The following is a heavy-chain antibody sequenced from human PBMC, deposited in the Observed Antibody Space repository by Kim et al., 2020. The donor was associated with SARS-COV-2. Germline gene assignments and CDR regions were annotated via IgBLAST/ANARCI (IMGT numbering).Heavy chain of an antibody. CDR3: SRDIPPDD. V-gene: IGHV3-21*01. CDR1: GFPFSTTT. D-gene: IGHD2-2*02. CDR2: ISSGRSDK. J-gene: IGHJ4*02. Sequence: GGSLRLSCAASGFPFSTTTMNWVRQAPGKGLEWVSCISSGRSDKYYADSVKGRFTISRDNAKNSLYLQMNSLRAEDSAVYYCSRDIPPDDWGQGTLVTVSS.